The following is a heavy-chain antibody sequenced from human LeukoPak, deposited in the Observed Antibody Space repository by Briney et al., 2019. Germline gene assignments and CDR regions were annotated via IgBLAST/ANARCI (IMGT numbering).Heavy chain of an antibody. CDR2: ISGSGGST. V-gene: IGHV3-23*01. CDR1: GCTFSGYD. D-gene: IGHD3-10*01. J-gene: IGHJ1*01. Sequence: GGSLRLTCAASGCTFSGYDMSWVRQAPGKGLEWVSAISGSGGSTYYADSVKGRFTISRDNSKNTLYLQMNSLRAEDTAVYYCANQKDHALLCFGNVLELGAQGTIVTVSS. CDR3: ANQKDHALLCFGNVLEL.